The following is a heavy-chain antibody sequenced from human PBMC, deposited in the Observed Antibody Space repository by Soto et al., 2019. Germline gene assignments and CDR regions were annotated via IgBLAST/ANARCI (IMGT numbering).Heavy chain of an antibody. D-gene: IGHD5-12*01. V-gene: IGHV4-59*01. Sequence: PAQTLSLTCAVSGVTISTYYWSWIRQATGKRLESFPYNSPIGTTNYNPSLESRVTISVDASKNRFTLRLSSVAAADTAIYYCVREAYIGYGHAINHWGQGILVTVSS. CDR3: VREAYIGYGHAINH. CDR2: NSPIGTT. CDR1: GVTISTYY. J-gene: IGHJ5*02.